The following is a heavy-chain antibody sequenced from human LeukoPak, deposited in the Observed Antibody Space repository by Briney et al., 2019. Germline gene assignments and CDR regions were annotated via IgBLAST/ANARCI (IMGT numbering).Heavy chain of an antibody. CDR3: ARDSSTIFDY. Sequence: PGGSLRLSCAASGFTFSSYEMNWVRQAPGKGLEWVSYISSSGSTIYYADSVKGRFTISRDNAKNSVYLQMNSLRAEDTAVCYCARDSSTIFDYWGQGTLVTVSS. D-gene: IGHD2-2*01. CDR1: GFTFSSYE. V-gene: IGHV3-48*03. CDR2: ISSSGSTI. J-gene: IGHJ4*02.